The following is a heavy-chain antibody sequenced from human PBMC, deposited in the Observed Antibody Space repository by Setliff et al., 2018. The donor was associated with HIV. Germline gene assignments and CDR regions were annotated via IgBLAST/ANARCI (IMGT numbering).Heavy chain of an antibody. D-gene: IGHD1-26*01. CDR2: INPNSGGT. CDR1: GYTFTGYY. J-gene: IGHJ4*02. Sequence: ASVKVSCKASGYTFTGYYLHWVRQAPGQGPEWVGWINPNSGGTNYAQNFLGRVTMTRDTSINTAYMELSRLRSDDTAVYYCAGGPGTTSIDYWAQGTLVAAPQ. V-gene: IGHV1-2*02. CDR3: AGGPGTTSIDY.